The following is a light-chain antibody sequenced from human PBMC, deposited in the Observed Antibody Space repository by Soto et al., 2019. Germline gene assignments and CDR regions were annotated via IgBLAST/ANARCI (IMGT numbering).Light chain of an antibody. J-gene: IGKJ3*01. CDR3: QHYDSSPLIT. CDR2: GAS. V-gene: IGKV3-20*01. CDR1: QSIGRNI. Sequence: EIGWPTSPCTRPWSPGKVTTFSYRASQSIGRNILVWYQQKPGRAPRLLIFGASSRATGIPDRFSGSGSGTDFTLTISRLEPEDFAVYYCQHYDSSPLITFGPGTKVDIK.